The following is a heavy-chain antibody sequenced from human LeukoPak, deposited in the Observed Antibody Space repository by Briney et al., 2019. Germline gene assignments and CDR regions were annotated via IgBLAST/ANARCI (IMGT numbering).Heavy chain of an antibody. CDR3: AYNRNFALDN. CDR1: GASIDSHSW. CDR2: IYHSGGA. D-gene: IGHD1-14*01. Sequence: SETLSLTCAVSGASIDSHSWWSWVRQPPGKGPEWIGEIYHSGGANYKPSLKSQVTMSVDTSKNHFSLKLTSVTAADTAVYYCAYNRNFALDNWGQGTLVTVSS. J-gene: IGHJ4*02. V-gene: IGHV4/OR15-8*01.